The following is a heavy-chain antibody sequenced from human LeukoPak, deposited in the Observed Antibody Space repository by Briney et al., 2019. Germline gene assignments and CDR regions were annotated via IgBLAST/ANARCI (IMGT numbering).Heavy chain of an antibody. D-gene: IGHD3-10*01. CDR2: IDPSDSYT. V-gene: IGHV5-10-1*01. CDR1: GYSFTSYW. Sequence: GESLRISCKGSGYSFTSYWISWVRQMPGKGLEWMGRIDPSDSYTNYSPSFQGHVTISADKSISTAYLQWSSLKASDTAMYYCARVRRYGSGSSWFDPWGQGTLATVSS. CDR3: ARVRRYGSGSSWFDP. J-gene: IGHJ5*02.